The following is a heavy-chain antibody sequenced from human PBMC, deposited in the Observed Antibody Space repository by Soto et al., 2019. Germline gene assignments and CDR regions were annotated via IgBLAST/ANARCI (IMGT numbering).Heavy chain of an antibody. Sequence: PSETLSLTXTVSGGSISSGDYYWSWIRQPPGKGLEWIGYIYYSGSTYYNPSLKSRVTISVDTSKNQFSLKLSSVTAADTAVYYCAREVPTNNWFDPWGQGTLVTVSS. CDR1: GGSISSGDYY. CDR3: AREVPTNNWFDP. V-gene: IGHV4-30-4*01. CDR2: IYYSGST. J-gene: IGHJ5*02.